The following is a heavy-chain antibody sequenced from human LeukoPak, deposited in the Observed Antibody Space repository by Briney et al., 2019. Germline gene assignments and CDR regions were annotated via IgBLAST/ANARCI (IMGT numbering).Heavy chain of an antibody. CDR1: GFTFSSYG. D-gene: IGHD6-13*01. CDR2: IWNDGSNE. Sequence: PGGSLRLSCAASGFTFSSYGMLGVRQAPGKGRELAAIIWNDGSNEYYADSVKGRFTISRDNSKNTLYLQMNSLRVEDTAVYYCARDREAAADLGYWGQGTLVTVSS. CDR3: ARDREAAADLGY. J-gene: IGHJ4*02. V-gene: IGHV3-33*01.